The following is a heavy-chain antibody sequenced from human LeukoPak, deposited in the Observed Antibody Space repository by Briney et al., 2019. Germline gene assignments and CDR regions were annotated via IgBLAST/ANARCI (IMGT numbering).Heavy chain of an antibody. CDR1: GFSFSSYA. J-gene: IGHJ4*02. D-gene: IGHD1-26*01. V-gene: IGHV3-23*01. CDR2: VSEGGDGT. CDR3: AKGKVNHLGALDF. Sequence: GGSLRLSCAASGFSFSSYAMSWVRRAPGKGLEWVSSVSEGGDGTYYADSVMGRFIISRDNSRKTFHLQMDSLRADDTAIYYCAKGKVNHLGALDFWGQGTLVTVSS.